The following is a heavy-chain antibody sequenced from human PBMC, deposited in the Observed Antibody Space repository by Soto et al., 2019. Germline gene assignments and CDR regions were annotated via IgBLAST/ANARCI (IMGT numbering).Heavy chain of an antibody. D-gene: IGHD4-17*01. V-gene: IGHV4-31*03. CDR3: AIAVTTVTTYDY. CDR1: GGPISSGSYC. Sequence: PSETLSLTCTVSGGPISSGSYCWSWIRQHPGKGLEWIGYIYYSGSTYYNPSLKSRVTISVDTSKNQFSLKLSSVTAADTAVYYCAIAVTTVTTYDYWGQGTLVTVSS. CDR2: IYYSGST. J-gene: IGHJ4*02.